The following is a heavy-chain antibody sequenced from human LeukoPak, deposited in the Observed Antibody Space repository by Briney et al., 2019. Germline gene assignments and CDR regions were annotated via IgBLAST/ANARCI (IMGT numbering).Heavy chain of an antibody. D-gene: IGHD3-3*01. CDR3: ARHSHYDFWSGYLDY. CDR1: GYTFTSYW. J-gene: IGHJ4*02. CDR2: IDPSDSYT. Sequence: GESLKISCKGSGYTFTSYWISWVRQMPGKGLEWMGKIDPSDSYTSYSPSFQGHVTISADESISAAFLQWSSLKASDTAMYYCARHSHYDFWSGYLDYWGQGTLVTVSS. V-gene: IGHV5-10-1*01.